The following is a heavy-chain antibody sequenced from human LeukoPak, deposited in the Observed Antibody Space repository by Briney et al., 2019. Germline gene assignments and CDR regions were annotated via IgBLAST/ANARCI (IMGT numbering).Heavy chain of an antibody. Sequence: SQTLSLTXSVSGGSISSDNYYWTWIRQPAGKGLEWIGRFHTGGSANYNPSLKSRVTISVDTSKNQFSLRLNSVTAADTAIYYCARQEYYDDSGYYFRYFDSWGQGTLVTVSS. V-gene: IGHV4-61*02. D-gene: IGHD3-22*01. CDR2: FHTGGSA. J-gene: IGHJ4*02. CDR3: ARQEYYDDSGYYFRYFDS. CDR1: GGSISSDNYY.